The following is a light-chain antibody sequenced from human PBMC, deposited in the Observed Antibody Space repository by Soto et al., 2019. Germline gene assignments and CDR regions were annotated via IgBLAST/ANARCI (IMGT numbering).Light chain of an antibody. CDR1: QSISSW. V-gene: IGKV1-5*01. J-gene: IGKJ1*01. CDR2: DAS. Sequence: DIQVSQSPSSLSASVGDRVTITCRASQSISSWLAWYQQKPGKAPKLLIYDASSLESGVPSRFSGSGSGTEFTLTISSLQPDDFATYYCQQYNSYWTFGQGTKGDI. CDR3: QQYNSYWT.